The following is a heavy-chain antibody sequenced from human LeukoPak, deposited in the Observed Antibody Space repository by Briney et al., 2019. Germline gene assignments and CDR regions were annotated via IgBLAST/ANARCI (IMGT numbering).Heavy chain of an antibody. J-gene: IGHJ5*02. V-gene: IGHV3-21*01. CDR2: ISSSSSYI. CDR3: ARDPDIVVVPAAIGGNWFDP. Sequence: GGSLRLSCAASGFTFSSYSMNWVRQAPGKGLEWVSSISSSSSYIYYADSVKGRFIISRDNAKNSLYLQMNSLRAEDTAVYYCARDPDIVVVPAAIGGNWFDPWGQGTLVTVSS. D-gene: IGHD2-2*01. CDR1: GFTFSSYS.